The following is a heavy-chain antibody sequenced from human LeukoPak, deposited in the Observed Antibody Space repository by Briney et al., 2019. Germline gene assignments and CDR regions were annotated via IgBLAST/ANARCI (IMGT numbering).Heavy chain of an antibody. CDR2: IYNSGST. CDR1: DGSLSGYY. V-gene: IGHV4-59*13. D-gene: IGHD3-10*01. Sequence: PSETLSLTCAVYDGSLSGYYWSWIRQPPGKGLEWIGYIYNSGSTNYNPSLKSRVTISVDTSKNQFSLKLTSVTAADTAVYYCARDRELGYWGQGTLVTVSS. J-gene: IGHJ4*02. CDR3: ARDRELGY.